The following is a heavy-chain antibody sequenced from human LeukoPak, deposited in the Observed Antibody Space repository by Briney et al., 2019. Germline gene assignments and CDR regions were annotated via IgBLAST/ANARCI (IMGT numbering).Heavy chain of an antibody. Sequence: SQILSLTCTVSGGSISSGDYYWSWIRQPPGKGLEWIGSIYYSGSTYYNPSLKSRVTISVDTSKNQFSLKLSSVTAADTAVYYCARASVVAAGGPWFDPWGQGTLVTVSS. CDR2: IYYSGST. CDR3: ARASVVAAGGPWFDP. V-gene: IGHV4-30-4*01. D-gene: IGHD2-15*01. J-gene: IGHJ5*02. CDR1: GGSISSGDYY.